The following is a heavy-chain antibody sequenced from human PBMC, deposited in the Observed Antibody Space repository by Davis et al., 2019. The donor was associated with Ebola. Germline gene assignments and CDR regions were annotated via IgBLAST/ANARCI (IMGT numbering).Heavy chain of an antibody. CDR1: GFRLSDHG. J-gene: IGHJ4*02. CDR3: ARLQATVTPDGIDY. Sequence: GESLKISCPASGFRLSDHGMHWVRQAPGKGLEWVAVMWYDGRNKFYADSVKGRFSISRDTSNNTLYLQMNSLRAEDTAVYYCARLQATVTPDGIDYWGQGTPVTVSS. CDR2: MWYDGRNK. V-gene: IGHV3-33*01. D-gene: IGHD4-17*01.